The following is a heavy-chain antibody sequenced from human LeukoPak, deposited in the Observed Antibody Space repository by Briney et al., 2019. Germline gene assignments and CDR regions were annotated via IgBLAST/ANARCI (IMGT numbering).Heavy chain of an antibody. D-gene: IGHD3-22*01. CDR2: IWYDGSNK. J-gene: IGHJ4*02. CDR3: ARATHNYYDSSGPYY. CDR1: GFTFSSYG. Sequence: GGSLRLSCAASGFTFSSYGMHWVRQAPGKGLEWVAVIWYDGSNKYYADSVKGRFTISRDNSKNTLYLQMSSLRAEDTAVYYCARATHNYYDSSGPYYWGQGTLVTVSS. V-gene: IGHV3-33*01.